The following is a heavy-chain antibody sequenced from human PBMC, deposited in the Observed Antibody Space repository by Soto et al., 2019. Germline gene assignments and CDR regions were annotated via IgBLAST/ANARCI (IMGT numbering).Heavy chain of an antibody. CDR2: IYHSGSN. Sequence: ETLSLTCAVSGGSISSSNWWSWVRQPPGKGLEWIGEIYHSGSNNYNPSLKSRVTISVDKSKNQFSLKLSSVTAADTAVYYSARLGYQMLYAQFDYWGQGTLVTVSS. V-gene: IGHV4-4*02. CDR3: ARLGYQMLYAQFDY. CDR1: GGSISSSNW. J-gene: IGHJ4*02. D-gene: IGHD2-2*02.